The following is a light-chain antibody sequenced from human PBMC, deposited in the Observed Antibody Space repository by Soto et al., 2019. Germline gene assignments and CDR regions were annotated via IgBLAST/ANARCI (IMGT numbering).Light chain of an antibody. Sequence: EIVLTQSPGTLSLSPGERATLSCRASQTVSSRFLAWYQQKPGQAPRLLIYGALSRATGIPDRFSGSGSGTDFTLTISRLEPEDFALYYCQQYATSRLNLGRVTKVDIK. CDR3: QQYATSRLN. J-gene: IGKJ4*01. CDR1: QTVSSRF. V-gene: IGKV3-20*01. CDR2: GAL.